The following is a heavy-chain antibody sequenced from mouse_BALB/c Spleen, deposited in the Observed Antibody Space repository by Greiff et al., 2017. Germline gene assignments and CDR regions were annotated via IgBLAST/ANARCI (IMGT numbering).Heavy chain of an antibody. Sequence: VQGVESGPGLVAPSQSLSITCTVSGFSLTSYGVHWVRQPPGKGLEWLGVIWAGGSTNYNSALMSRLSISKDNSKSQVFLKMNSLQTDDTAMYYCARDRRYDEGYYAMDYWGQGTSVTVSS. V-gene: IGHV2-9*02. J-gene: IGHJ4*01. D-gene: IGHD2-14*01. CDR1: GFSLTSYG. CDR3: ARDRRYDEGYYAMDY. CDR2: IWAGGST.